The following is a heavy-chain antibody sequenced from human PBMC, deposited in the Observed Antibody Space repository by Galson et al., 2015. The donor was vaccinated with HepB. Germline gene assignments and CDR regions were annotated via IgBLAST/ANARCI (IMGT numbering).Heavy chain of an antibody. D-gene: IGHD5-24*01. V-gene: IGHV1-46*01. CDR1: GYTFTSYY. Sequence: AVKVSCKASGYTFTSYYMHWVRQAPGQGLEWMGIINPSGGSTSYAQKFQGRVTMTRDTSTSTVYMELSSLRSEDTAVYYCATVEMATIARDYWGQGTLVTVSS. CDR2: INPSGGST. CDR3: ATVEMATIARDY. J-gene: IGHJ4*02.